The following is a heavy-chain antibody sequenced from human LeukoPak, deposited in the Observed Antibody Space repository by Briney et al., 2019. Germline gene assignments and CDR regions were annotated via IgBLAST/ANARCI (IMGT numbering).Heavy chain of an antibody. CDR2: INHSGST. CDR3: ARGLGRPFDY. J-gene: IGHJ4*02. V-gene: IGHV4-34*01. Sequence: SETLSLTCAVYGGSFSGYYWSWIRQPPGKGLEWIGEINHSGSTNYNPSLKSRVTISVDTSKNQFTLKLSSVTAADTAVYYCARGLGRPFDYWGQGTLVTVSS. D-gene: IGHD1-26*01. CDR1: GGSFSGYY.